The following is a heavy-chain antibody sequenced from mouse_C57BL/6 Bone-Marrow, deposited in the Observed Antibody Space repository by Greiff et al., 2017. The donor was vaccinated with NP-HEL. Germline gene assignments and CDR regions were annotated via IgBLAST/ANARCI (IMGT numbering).Heavy chain of an antibody. CDR1: GYTFTSYW. CDR3: AGGDYYGSSYGYFDV. D-gene: IGHD1-1*01. CDR2: IDPSDSYT. J-gene: IGHJ1*03. V-gene: IGHV1-50*01. Sequence: VQLQQPGAELVKPGASVKLSCKASGYTFTSYWMQWVKQRPGQGLEWIGEIDPSDSYTNYNQKFKGKATLTVDTSSSTAYMQLSSLTSEDSAVYYCAGGDYYGSSYGYFDVWGTGTTVTVSS.